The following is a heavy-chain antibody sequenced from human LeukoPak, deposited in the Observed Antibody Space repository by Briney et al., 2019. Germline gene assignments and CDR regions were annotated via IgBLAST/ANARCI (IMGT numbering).Heavy chain of an antibody. CDR3: SRGPIQVWPHSGMDV. CDR2: IRSKAFGGTT. J-gene: IGHJ6*02. D-gene: IGHD5-18*01. V-gene: IGHV3-49*04. CDR1: GFTFGDHA. Sequence: GGSLRLSCTASGFTFGDHAMSWVRQAPGKGLEWVGFIRSKAFGGTTEYAASVKGRFTISREDSKSIAYLQMNSLKTEETAVYFCSRGPIQVWPHSGMDVWGQGTTVIASS.